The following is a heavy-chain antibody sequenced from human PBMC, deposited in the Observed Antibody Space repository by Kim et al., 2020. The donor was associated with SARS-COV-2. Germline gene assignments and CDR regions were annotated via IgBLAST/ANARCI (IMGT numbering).Heavy chain of an antibody. J-gene: IGHJ6*02. CDR3: AKAQWDYGSGNNYGMDV. CDR2: ISWNSGSI. D-gene: IGHD3-10*01. Sequence: GGSLRLSCAASGFTFGDYAMHWVRQAPGKGLEWVSGISWNSGSIGYADSVKGRFTISRDNAKNSLYLQMNSLRAEDTALYYCAKAQWDYGSGNNYGMDVWGQGTTVTVSS. CDR1: GFTFGDYA. V-gene: IGHV3-9*01.